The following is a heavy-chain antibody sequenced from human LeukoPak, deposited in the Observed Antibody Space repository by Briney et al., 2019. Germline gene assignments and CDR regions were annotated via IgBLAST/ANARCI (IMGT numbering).Heavy chain of an antibody. V-gene: IGHV1-69*04. CDR2: IIPILGIA. CDR3: ARDLDDTYYYDSSGYSFDY. Sequence: GASVKVSCKASGYTFRNFDINWVRQATGQGLEWMGRIIPILGIANYAQKFQGRVTITADKSTSTAYMELSSLRSEDTAVYYCARDLDDTYYYDSSGYSFDYWGQGTLVTVSS. D-gene: IGHD3-22*01. J-gene: IGHJ4*02. CDR1: GYTFRNFD.